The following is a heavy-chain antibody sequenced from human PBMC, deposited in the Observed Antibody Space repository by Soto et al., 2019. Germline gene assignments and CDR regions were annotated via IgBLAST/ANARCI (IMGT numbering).Heavy chain of an antibody. CDR1: GRSISRYY. CDR2: IYYSGNT. CDR3: AREHDYSNYWWFDP. D-gene: IGHD4-4*01. V-gene: IGHV4-59*01. Sequence: SDTVSLTCTVSGRSISRYYWSWVPHPPGRGLECIGYIYYSGNTNYNPSLKSRVTKSVDTAKSQFSLKLSSVTAADTAVYYCAREHDYSNYWWFDPWGQGTLVTVSS. J-gene: IGHJ5*02.